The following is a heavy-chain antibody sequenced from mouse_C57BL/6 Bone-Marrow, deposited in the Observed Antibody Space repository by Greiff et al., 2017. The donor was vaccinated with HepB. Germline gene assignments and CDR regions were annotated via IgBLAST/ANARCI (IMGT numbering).Heavy chain of an antibody. J-gene: IGHJ4*01. D-gene: IGHD1-1*01. CDR1: GFSLTSYG. CDR3: ARMDYYGSSYGYAMDY. V-gene: IGHV2-2*01. CDR2: IWSGGST. Sequence: VQRVESGPGLVQPSQSLSITCTVSGFSLTSYGVHWVRQSPGKGLEWLGVIWSGGSTDYNAAFISRLSISKDNYKSQVFFKMNSLQADDTAIYYCARMDYYGSSYGYAMDYWGQGTSVTVSS.